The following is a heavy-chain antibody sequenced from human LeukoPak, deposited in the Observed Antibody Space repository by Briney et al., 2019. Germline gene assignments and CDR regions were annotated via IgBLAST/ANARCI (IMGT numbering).Heavy chain of an antibody. J-gene: IGHJ4*02. D-gene: IGHD6-25*01. CDR3: ARSSRGAAAGFDF. CDR1: GDSINSGSYY. Sequence: PSETLSLTCTVSGDSINSGSYYWSWIRQPAVKGLEWIGRIYIRGTSNYNPSLNSRVIISVDTSKNQFSLKLSSVTAADTAVYYCARSSRGAAAGFDFWGQGTLVTVSS. CDR2: IYIRGTS. V-gene: IGHV4-61*02.